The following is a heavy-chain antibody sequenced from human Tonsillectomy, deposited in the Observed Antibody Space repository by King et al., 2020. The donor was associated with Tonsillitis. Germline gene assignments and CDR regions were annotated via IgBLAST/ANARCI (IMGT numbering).Heavy chain of an antibody. CDR2: IYYSGST. V-gene: IGHV4-59*08. Sequence: KLQESGPGLVKPSETLSLTCTVSGGSLSSYYWSWIRQPPGKGLEWIGYIYYSGSTNYNPSLKSRVTISVDTSKNQFSLKLSSVTAADTAVYYCARRGVVGGFDYWGQGTLVTVSS. CDR3: ARRGVVGGFDY. D-gene: IGHD1-26*01. J-gene: IGHJ4*02. CDR1: GGSLSSYY.